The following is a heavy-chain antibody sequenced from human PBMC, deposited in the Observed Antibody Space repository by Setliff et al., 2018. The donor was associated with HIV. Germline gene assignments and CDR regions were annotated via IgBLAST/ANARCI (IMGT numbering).Heavy chain of an antibody. V-gene: IGHV4-31*03. Sequence: LSLTCTVSGGSISSGGYYWSWIRQHPGKGLEWIGYIYYSESTYYNPSLRSRLTISMDTSKNQFSLKLSSVTAADTAVYYCARAPMVPRSEAFDIWGQGTMVTVSS. J-gene: IGHJ3*02. CDR2: IYYSEST. CDR1: GGSISSGGYY. CDR3: ARAPMVPRSEAFDI. D-gene: IGHD3-10*01.